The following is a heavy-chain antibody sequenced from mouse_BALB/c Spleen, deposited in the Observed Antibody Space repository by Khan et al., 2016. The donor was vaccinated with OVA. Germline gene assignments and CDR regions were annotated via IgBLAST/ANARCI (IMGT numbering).Heavy chain of an antibody. CDR2: ISSDGDYT. D-gene: IGHD2-1*01. CDR3: ARSPYGNFSY. CDR1: GFTFSTYA. Sequence: EVELVESGGGLVKPGGSLKLSCEVSGFTFSTYAMSWVRQNSEKRLEWVASISSDGDYTFYLDSVKGRFTISRDNAKNTLYLEMSSLRSDDTAMFYCARSPYGNFSYWGQGTLVTVSA. J-gene: IGHJ3*02. V-gene: IGHV5-9-3*01.